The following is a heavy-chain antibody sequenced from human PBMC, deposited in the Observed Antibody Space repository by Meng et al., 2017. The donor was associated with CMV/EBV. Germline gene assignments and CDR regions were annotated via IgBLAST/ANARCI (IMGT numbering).Heavy chain of an antibody. J-gene: IGHJ5*02. CDR1: LTVSSYD. V-gene: IGHV3-23*01. CDR3: AKGARYCSSTSCYSWFDP. D-gene: IGHD2-2*01. CDR2: ISSSGGST. Sequence: LTVSSYDMSWVRQAPGKGLEWVSAISSSGGSTYSADSVTGRFTISRDNSKNTLYLQMNSLRAEDTAVYYCAKGARYCSSTSCYSWFDPWGQGTLVTVSS.